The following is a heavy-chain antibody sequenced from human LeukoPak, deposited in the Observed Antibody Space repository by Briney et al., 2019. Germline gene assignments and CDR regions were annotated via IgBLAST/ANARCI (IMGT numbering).Heavy chain of an antibody. D-gene: IGHD2-2*01. V-gene: IGHV1-18*04. CDR2: ISAYNGNT. Sequence: GESLKISCKGSGYSFTSYWIGWVRQMSGKGLEWMGWISAYNGNTNFAQKLQGRVSMTTDTSTSTAYMELKSLRSDDTAVYYCVRDVGIVVVPAATEYFQHWGQGTLVTVSS. CDR3: VRDVGIVVVPAATEYFQH. J-gene: IGHJ1*01. CDR1: GYSFTSYW.